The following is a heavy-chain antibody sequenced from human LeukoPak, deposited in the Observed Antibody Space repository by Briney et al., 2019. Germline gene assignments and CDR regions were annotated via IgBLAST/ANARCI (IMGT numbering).Heavy chain of an antibody. Sequence: GGSLRLSCAASGFTFSSYAMLWVRQAPGKGLEWVAVISYDGSNKNYADSVEGRFTSSRYNSKNTLYPQMNSLRAEDTAVYYCARDPPSPYSYGFTTDDYWGQGTLVTVSS. CDR2: ISYDGSNK. CDR3: ARDPPSPYSYGFTTDDY. CDR1: GFTFSSYA. V-gene: IGHV3-30*01. D-gene: IGHD5-18*01. J-gene: IGHJ4*02.